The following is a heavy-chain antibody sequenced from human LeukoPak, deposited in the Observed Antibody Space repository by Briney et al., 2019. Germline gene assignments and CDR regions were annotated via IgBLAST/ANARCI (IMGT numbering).Heavy chain of an antibody. CDR2: IIPILGIA. CDR1: GGTFSSYT. J-gene: IGHJ4*02. Sequence: GASVKVSXKASGGTFSSYTISWVRQAPGQGLEWMGRIIPILGIANYAQKFQGRVTITADKSTSTAYMELSSLRSEDTAVYYCARDFGMGVLSFDYWGQGTLVTVSS. D-gene: IGHD3-16*01. V-gene: IGHV1-69*04. CDR3: ARDFGMGVLSFDY.